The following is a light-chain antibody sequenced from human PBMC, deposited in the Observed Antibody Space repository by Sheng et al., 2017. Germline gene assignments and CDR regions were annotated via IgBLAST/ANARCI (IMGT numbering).Light chain of an antibody. CDR3: SSWDSSLGVVL. Sequence: QAGLTQPPSVSKALRQTATLTCTGDNKNVGDQGAAWLQQHRGHPPKLLSYRSNNRPSGISERFSASRSGNTASLTITGLQPEDEADYYCSSWDSSLGVVLFGGGTTLTVL. V-gene: IGLV10-54*01. CDR1: NKNVGDQG. J-gene: IGLJ2*01. CDR2: RSN.